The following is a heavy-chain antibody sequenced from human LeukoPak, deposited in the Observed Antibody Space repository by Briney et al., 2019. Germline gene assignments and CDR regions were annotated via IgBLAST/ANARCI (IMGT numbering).Heavy chain of an antibody. V-gene: IGHV4-4*02. CDR3: AREGGFYRPLDY. Sequence: PSETLSLTCDVSGGSVTSTNWWTLVRQPPGQGLEWIGEVHLDGTTNYNPSLKSRLIMSVDLPENHISLKLTSVTAADTAVYYCAREGGFYRPLDYSGQGTLVTVSS. J-gene: IGHJ4*02. CDR2: VHLDGTT. D-gene: IGHD3-3*01. CDR1: GGSVTSTNW.